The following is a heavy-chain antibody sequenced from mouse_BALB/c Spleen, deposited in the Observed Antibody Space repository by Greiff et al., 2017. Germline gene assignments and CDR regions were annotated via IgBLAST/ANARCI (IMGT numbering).Heavy chain of an antibody. J-gene: IGHJ3*01. V-gene: IGHV1-18*01. CDR1: GYTFTDYN. Sequence: VQLKQSGPELVKPGASVKIPCKASGYTFTDYNMDWVKQSHGKSLEWIGDINPNNGGTIYNQKFKGKATLTVDKSSSTAYMELRSLTSEDTAVYYCARSRDGYPWFAYWGQGTLVTVSA. CDR2: INPNNGGT. D-gene: IGHD2-3*01. CDR3: ARSRDGYPWFAY.